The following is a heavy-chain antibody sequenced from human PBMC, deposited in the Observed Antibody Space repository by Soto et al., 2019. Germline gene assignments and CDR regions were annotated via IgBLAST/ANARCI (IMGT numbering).Heavy chain of an antibody. J-gene: IGHJ6*02. CDR1: GGTFGNSA. CDR3: ERDKDRQQLGGNCCCGIDV. V-gene: IGHV1-69*12. CDR2: INPIFPTP. Sequence: QVQLVQSGAEVKKPGSSVTVSCKASGGTFGNSAISWVRQAPGQGLEGMGGINPIFPTPDYAQKYQGRVTITADEATSTGYMELTSLRSEDTAVYYCERDKDRQQLGGNCCCGIDVWGQGTRVSVSS. D-gene: IGHD3-3*02.